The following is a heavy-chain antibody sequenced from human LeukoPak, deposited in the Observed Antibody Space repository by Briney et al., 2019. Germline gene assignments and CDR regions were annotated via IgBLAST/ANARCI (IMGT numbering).Heavy chain of an antibody. J-gene: IGHJ4*02. Sequence: SETLSLTCTVSGGSISSGGYYWSWIRQHPGKGLEWIGYIYYSGSTYYNPSLKSRVTISVATSKNQLSLKLSSVTAADTAVYYCAREGRDGYNWPFSFDYWGQGTLVTVSS. CDR3: AREGRDGYNWPFSFDY. CDR1: GGSISSGGYY. V-gene: IGHV4-31*03. D-gene: IGHD5-24*01. CDR2: IYYSGST.